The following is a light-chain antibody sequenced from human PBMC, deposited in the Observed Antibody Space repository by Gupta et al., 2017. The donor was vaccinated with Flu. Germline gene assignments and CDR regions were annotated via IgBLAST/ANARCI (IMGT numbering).Light chain of an antibody. V-gene: IGKV3-11*01. J-gene: IGKJ5*01. CDR2: DAS. CDR1: QSIGAY. CDR3: QQRRLWPIT. Sequence: PAVLSLSPGERVTLSCRASQSIGAYLAWYQQRPGQAPRLLVYDASNRATGVPARFSGSGSETDFTLTVSSLEPEDFAVYYCQQRRLWPITFGQGTRL.